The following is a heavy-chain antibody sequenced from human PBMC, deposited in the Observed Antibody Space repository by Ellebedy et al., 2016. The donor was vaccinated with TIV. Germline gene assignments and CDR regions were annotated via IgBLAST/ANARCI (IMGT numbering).Heavy chain of an antibody. CDR1: GGSFSGYY. Sequence: SETLSLXCAVYGGSFSGYYWSWIRQPPGKGLEWIGEINHSGSTNYNPSLKSRVTISVDTSKNQFSLKLSSVTAADTAVYYCARTGYSYGYLHYYYYYGMDVWGQGTTVTVSS. CDR2: INHSGST. J-gene: IGHJ6*02. CDR3: ARTGYSYGYLHYYYYYGMDV. D-gene: IGHD5-18*01. V-gene: IGHV4-34*01.